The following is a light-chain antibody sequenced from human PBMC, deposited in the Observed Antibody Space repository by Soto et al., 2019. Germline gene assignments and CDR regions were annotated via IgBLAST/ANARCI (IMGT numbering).Light chain of an antibody. CDR1: QSVSSN. V-gene: IGKV3-15*01. J-gene: IGKJ1*01. Sequence: EIVMTQSPATLSVSPGERATLSCRASQSVSSNLAWYQQKPGQAPRLLVYGASTRATGSPARFSGSGSGTEFTLTISSLQSEDFAVYYCQQYNNWPETFAQGTKVEIK. CDR2: GAS. CDR3: QQYNNWPET.